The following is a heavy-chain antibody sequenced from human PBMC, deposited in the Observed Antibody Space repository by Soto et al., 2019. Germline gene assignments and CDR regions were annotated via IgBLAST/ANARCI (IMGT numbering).Heavy chain of an antibody. D-gene: IGHD3-22*01. J-gene: IGHJ4*02. Sequence: LRLSCAASGFTFSNYNMNWVRQAPGKGLEWVSSISSSSTFKNYADSVKGRFTISRDNDKNSVYLHMSSLGAEDTAVYYCARDPPLSMIVVVGVDDFWGQGTLVTVSS. CDR3: ARDPPLSMIVVVGVDDF. CDR1: GFTFSNYN. CDR2: ISSSSTFK. V-gene: IGHV3-21*06.